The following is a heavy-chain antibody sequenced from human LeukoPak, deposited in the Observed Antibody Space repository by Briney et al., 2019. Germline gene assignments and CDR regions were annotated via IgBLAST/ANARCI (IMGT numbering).Heavy chain of an antibody. CDR1: GYTFTGYY. Sequence: ASVKVSCKASGYTFTGYYIHWIRQTAQQGLEWMGRINPSSGVTYVVQKFQDRVTMTRDKSNSTAFMEMSGLRSDDTAVYYCARRGFDDWGQGTLVTVSS. CDR3: ARRGFDD. J-gene: IGHJ4*02. CDR2: INPSSGVT. V-gene: IGHV1-2*06.